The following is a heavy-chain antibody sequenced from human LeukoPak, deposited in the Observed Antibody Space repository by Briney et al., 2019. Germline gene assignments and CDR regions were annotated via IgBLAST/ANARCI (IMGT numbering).Heavy chain of an antibody. Sequence: GGSLRLSCAASGFTFSSYSMNWVRQAPGKGLEWVSSISSSSSYIYYADSVKGRFTISRDNAKNSLYLQMNSLRAEDTAVYYCARGEEYCSSTSSPNDYWGQGTLVTVSS. CDR3: ARGEEYCSSTSSPNDY. J-gene: IGHJ4*02. V-gene: IGHV3-21*01. D-gene: IGHD2-2*01. CDR2: ISSSSSYI. CDR1: GFTFSSYS.